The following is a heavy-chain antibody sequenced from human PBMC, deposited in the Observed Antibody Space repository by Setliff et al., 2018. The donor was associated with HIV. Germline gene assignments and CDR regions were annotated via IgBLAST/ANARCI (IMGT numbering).Heavy chain of an antibody. CDR3: AREWRGRYYYYMDV. D-gene: IGHD3-10*01. V-gene: IGHV4-31*03. CDR1: GGSISSGNYY. CDR2: IYYSGSA. Sequence: PSETLSLTCTVSGGSISSGNYYWSWIRQHPDKGLEWIGYIYYSGSAYYNPSLKSRVTMSLDTSKNQFSLKLTSMTAADTAVYYCAREWRGRYYYYMDVWGKGTTVTVSS. J-gene: IGHJ6*03.